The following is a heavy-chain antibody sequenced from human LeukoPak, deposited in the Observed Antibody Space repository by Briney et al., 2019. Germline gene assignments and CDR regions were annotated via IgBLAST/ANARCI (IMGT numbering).Heavy chain of an antibody. CDR3: ARVGQQQRDGYNYKY. CDR1: GYTFTSYY. V-gene: IGHV1-46*01. CDR2: INPSGGST. D-gene: IGHD5-24*01. J-gene: IGHJ4*02. Sequence: ASVKVSCKASGYTFTSYYMHWVRQAPGQGLEWMGIINPSGGSTSYAQKFQGRVTMTRDTSTSTVYMELSSLRSEDTAVYYCARVGQQQRDGYNYKYWGQGTLVTVSS.